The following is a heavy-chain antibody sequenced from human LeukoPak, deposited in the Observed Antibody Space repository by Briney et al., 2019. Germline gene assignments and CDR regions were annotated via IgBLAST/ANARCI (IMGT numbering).Heavy chain of an antibody. J-gene: IGHJ4*02. CDR3: ARLHQQTNYFDY. CDR1: GGSFSGYY. V-gene: IGHV4-34*01. Sequence: SETLSLTCAVYGGSFSGYYWSWIRQPPGKGLEWIGEINHSGSTNYNPSLKSRVTISVGTSKNQFSLKLSSVTAADTAVYYCARLHQQTNYFDYWGQGTLVTVSS. CDR2: INHSGST. D-gene: IGHD2-2*01.